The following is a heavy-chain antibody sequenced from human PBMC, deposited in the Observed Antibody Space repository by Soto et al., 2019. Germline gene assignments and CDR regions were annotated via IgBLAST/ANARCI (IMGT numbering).Heavy chain of an antibody. CDR1: GGTFSSYA. CDR3: ARIAVVRGLDY. J-gene: IGHJ4*02. D-gene: IGHD3-10*01. V-gene: IGHV1-69*13. Sequence: SVKVSCKASGGTFSSYAISWVRQAPGQGLEWMGGIIPMFGTTNYAQKFQGRVTITADESTSTAYMELSSLRSEDTAVYYCARIAVVRGLDYWGQGTLVTVSS. CDR2: IIPMFGTT.